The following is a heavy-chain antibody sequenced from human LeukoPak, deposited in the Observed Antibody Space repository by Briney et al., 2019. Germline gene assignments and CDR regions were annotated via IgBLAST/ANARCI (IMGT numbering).Heavy chain of an antibody. J-gene: IGHJ4*02. V-gene: IGHV3-11*01. Sequence: GGSLRLSCVASESTFSDYFMSWIRQAPGKGLEWIAYISGSGHTIYYADSMKARFAISRDNAKNSLYLQIGSLRAEDTAVYYCAGRNTSDWYYFDSWGQGTLLTVSS. D-gene: IGHD2-2*01. CDR1: ESTFSDYF. CDR2: ISGSGHTI. CDR3: AGRNTSDWYYFDS.